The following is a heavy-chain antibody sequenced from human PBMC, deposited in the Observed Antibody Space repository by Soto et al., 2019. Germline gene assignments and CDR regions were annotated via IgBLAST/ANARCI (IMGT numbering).Heavy chain of an antibody. CDR1: GGTFSSYA. V-gene: IGHV1-69*01. CDR3: ARSQGSSTSLEIYYYYYYGMDV. D-gene: IGHD2-2*01. J-gene: IGHJ6*02. Sequence: QVQLVQSGAEVKKPGSSVKVSCKASGGTFSSYAISWVRQAPGEGLEWMGGIIPISDPTKYAQKFQGRVTITADESTSTAYMELSSLRSDDTAVYYCARSQGSSTSLEIYYYYYYGMDVWGQGTTVTVSS. CDR2: IIPISDPT.